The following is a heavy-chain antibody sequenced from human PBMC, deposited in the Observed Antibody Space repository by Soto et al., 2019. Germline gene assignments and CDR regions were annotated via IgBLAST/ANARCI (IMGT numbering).Heavy chain of an antibody. Sequence: PSETLSLTCTVSGGSISSGGYYWSWIRQHPGKGLEWIGYIYYSGSTYYNPSLKSRVTISVDTSKNQFSLKLSSATAADTAVYYCARVDGYYYYGMDVWGQGTTVTVSS. CDR1: GGSISSGGYY. CDR3: ARVDGYYYYGMDV. V-gene: IGHV4-31*03. J-gene: IGHJ6*02. CDR2: IYYSGST.